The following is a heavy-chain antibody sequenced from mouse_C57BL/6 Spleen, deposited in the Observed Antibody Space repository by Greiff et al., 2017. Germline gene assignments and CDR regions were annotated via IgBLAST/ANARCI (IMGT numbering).Heavy chain of an antibody. CDR1: GYTFTSYW. Sequence: QVKLLQPGADLVKPGASVKVSCKASGYTFTSYWMHWVKQRPGKGLEWIGRIHPSDSDTNYNQKFKGKVTLTVAQSSSKAYMQLSSLTSEDSAVYYCAVHDGYSAYWGQGTLVTVSA. V-gene: IGHV1-74*01. CDR3: AVHDGYSAY. J-gene: IGHJ3*01. CDR2: IHPSDSDT. D-gene: IGHD2-3*01.